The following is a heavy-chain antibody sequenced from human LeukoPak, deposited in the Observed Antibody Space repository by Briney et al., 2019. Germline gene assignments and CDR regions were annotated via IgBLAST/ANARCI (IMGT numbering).Heavy chain of an antibody. CDR1: GFTFSSYW. V-gene: IGHV3-7*01. Sequence: GGSLRLSCAASGFTFSSYWMSWVRKAPGKGLEWVANIKQDGSEKYYVDSVKGRFTISRDNAKNSLYLQMNSLRAEDTAVYYCARDPPENWFDPWGQGTLVTVSS. CDR2: IKQDGSEK. J-gene: IGHJ5*02. CDR3: ARDPPENWFDP.